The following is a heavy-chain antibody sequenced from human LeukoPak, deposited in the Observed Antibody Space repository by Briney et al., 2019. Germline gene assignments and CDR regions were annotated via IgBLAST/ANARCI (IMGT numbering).Heavy chain of an antibody. V-gene: IGHV1-18*01. Sequence: ASVKVSCKVSGYTFTSYGISWVRQAPGQGLEWMGWISAYNGNTNYAQKLQGRVTMTTDTSTSTAYMELRSLRSDDTAVYYCARETPGYCSSTSCYAHYYGMDVWGQGTTVTVSS. J-gene: IGHJ6*02. CDR3: ARETPGYCSSTSCYAHYYGMDV. D-gene: IGHD2-2*01. CDR1: GYTFTSYG. CDR2: ISAYNGNT.